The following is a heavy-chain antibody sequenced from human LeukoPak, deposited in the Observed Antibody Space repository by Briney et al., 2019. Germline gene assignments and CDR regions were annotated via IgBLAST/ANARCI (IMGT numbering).Heavy chain of an antibody. CDR2: IGSSGRTR. D-gene: IGHD6-19*01. V-gene: IGHV3-48*03. Sequence: GGSLRLSCAVSGFPFSFYEINWVRQAPGKGLEWVSNIGSSGRTRYYADSVKGRFSISRDNAKNSLYLQMNSLRVEDTGVYYCALLAVASDFDYWGQGALVAVSS. J-gene: IGHJ4*02. CDR1: GFPFSFYE. CDR3: ALLAVASDFDY.